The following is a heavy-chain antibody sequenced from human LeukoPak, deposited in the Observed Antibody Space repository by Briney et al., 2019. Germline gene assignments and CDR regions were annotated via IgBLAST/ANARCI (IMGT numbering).Heavy chain of an antibody. CDR2: ISYDGSNK. V-gene: IGHV3-30*04. D-gene: IGHD3-22*01. Sequence: GGSLRLSCAASGFTFSSYAMSWVRQAPGKGLEWVAVISYDGSNKYYADSVKGRFTISRDNSKNTLYLQMNSLRAEDTAVYYCARGLPWGYYDSSGYSYYFDYWGQGTLVTVSS. J-gene: IGHJ4*02. CDR1: GFTFSSYA. CDR3: ARGLPWGYYDSSGYSYYFDY.